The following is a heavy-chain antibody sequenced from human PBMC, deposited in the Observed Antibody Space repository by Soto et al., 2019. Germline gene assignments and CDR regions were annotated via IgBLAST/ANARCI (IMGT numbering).Heavy chain of an antibody. CDR3: ARDSSGLLLYYGSGSYTNFDY. D-gene: IGHD3-10*01. J-gene: IGHJ4*02. V-gene: IGHV1-18*01. Sequence: ASVKVSCKASGYTFTSYGISWVRQATGQGLEWMGWINPNSGSTNYAQKFQGWVTMTRDTSTSTVYMELSSLRSEDTAVYYCARDSSGLLLYYGSGSYTNFDYWGQGTLVTVSS. CDR1: GYTFTSYG. CDR2: INPNSGST.